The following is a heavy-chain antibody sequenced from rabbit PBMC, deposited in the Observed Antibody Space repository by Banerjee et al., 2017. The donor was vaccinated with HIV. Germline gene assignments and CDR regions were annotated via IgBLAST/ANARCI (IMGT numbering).Heavy chain of an antibody. CDR3: ARDLAGVIGWNFNL. Sequence: QEQLEESGGDLVKPEGSLTLTCTASGFDFSVDGVNWVRQAPGKGLEWIACINTISGDTVYATWAKGRFTISKTSSTTVTLQMTSLTAADTATYFCARDLAGVIGWNFNLWGPGTLVTVS. CDR1: GFDFSVDG. V-gene: IGHV1S45*01. J-gene: IGHJ4*01. D-gene: IGHD4-1*01. CDR2: INTISGDT.